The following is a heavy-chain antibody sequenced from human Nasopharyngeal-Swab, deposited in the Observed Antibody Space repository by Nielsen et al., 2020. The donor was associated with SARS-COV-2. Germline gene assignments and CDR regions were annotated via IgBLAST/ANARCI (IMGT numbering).Heavy chain of an antibody. D-gene: IGHD1-26*01. CDR1: GITFSSYA. J-gene: IGHJ4*02. Sequence: GEPLKISCAASGITFSSYARHWVSQAPGKGLEWVAVISYDGSNKYYADSVKGRFTISRDNSKNTLYLQMNSLRAEDTAVYYCARARGGSYYSPFDYWGQGTLVTVSS. V-gene: IGHV3-30*04. CDR2: ISYDGSNK. CDR3: ARARGGSYYSPFDY.